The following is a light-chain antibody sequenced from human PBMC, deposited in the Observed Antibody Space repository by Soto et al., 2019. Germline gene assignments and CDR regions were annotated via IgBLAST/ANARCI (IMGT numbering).Light chain of an antibody. V-gene: IGLV1-40*01. CDR3: QSYDTSLSGWV. CDR2: DDN. Sequence: QSVLAQPPSVSGAPGQTITISCTGSASNIGAGYDVYWYQQLPGTAPKLLIFDDNDRPSGVPDRFSGSNSGTSASLAITGLQAEDEADYYCQSYDTSLSGWVFGGGTQLTVL. J-gene: IGLJ3*02. CDR1: ASNIGAGYD.